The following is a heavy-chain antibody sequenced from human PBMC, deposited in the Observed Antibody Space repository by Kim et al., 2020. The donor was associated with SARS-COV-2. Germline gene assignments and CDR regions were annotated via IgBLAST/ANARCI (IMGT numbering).Heavy chain of an antibody. D-gene: IGHD4-17*01. J-gene: IGHJ4*02. V-gene: IGHV4-31*03. Sequence: SETLSLTCTVSGGSISSGGYYWSWIRQHPGKGLEWIGYIYYSGSTYYNPSLKSRVTISVDTSKNQFSLKLSSVTAADTAVYYCARQDGANFIDYWGQGTLVTVSS. CDR1: GGSISSGGYY. CDR2: IYYSGST. CDR3: ARQDGANFIDY.